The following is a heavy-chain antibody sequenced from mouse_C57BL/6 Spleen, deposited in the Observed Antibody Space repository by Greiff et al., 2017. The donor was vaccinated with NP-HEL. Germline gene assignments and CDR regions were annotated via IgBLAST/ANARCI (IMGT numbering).Heavy chain of an antibody. V-gene: IGHV1-81*01. D-gene: IGHD4-1*01. CDR1: GYTFTSYG. Sequence: QVQLKESGAELARPGASVKLSCKASGYTFTSYGISWVKQRTGQGLEWIGEIYPRSGNTYYNEKFKGKATLTADKSSSTAYMELRSLTSEDSAVYFCARLTGTGYYAMDYWGQGTSVTVSS. CDR2: IYPRSGNT. CDR3: ARLTGTGYYAMDY. J-gene: IGHJ4*01.